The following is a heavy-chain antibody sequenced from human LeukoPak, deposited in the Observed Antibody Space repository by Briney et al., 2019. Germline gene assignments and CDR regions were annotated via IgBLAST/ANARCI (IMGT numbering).Heavy chain of an antibody. V-gene: IGHV4-38-2*01. J-gene: IGHJ6*03. Sequence: SETLSLTCAVSGYSISSGYYWGWIRQPPGKGLGWIGSIYHSGSTYYNPPLKSRVTISVDTSKNQFSLKLSSVTAADTAVYYCARHLGTSSLTRYYYYMDVWGKGTTVTVSS. CDR3: ARHLGTSSLTRYYYYMDV. D-gene: IGHD3-3*02. CDR1: GYSISSGYY. CDR2: IYHSGST.